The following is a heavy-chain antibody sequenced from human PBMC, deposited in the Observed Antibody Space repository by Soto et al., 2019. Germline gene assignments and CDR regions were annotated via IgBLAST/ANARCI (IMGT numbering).Heavy chain of an antibody. CDR1: GFTFINYG. Sequence: ASVKVSCKASGFTFINYGFSWVRQAPGQGLEWMGWISPYNGHAIYAQKFRGRVTMTSDTSTTTVYMELRSLNSDDTAMYYCARRGKGAVADHNWFDPWGQGTLVTVSS. CDR3: ARRGKGAVADHNWFDP. CDR2: ISPYNGHA. D-gene: IGHD6-19*01. J-gene: IGHJ5*02. V-gene: IGHV1-18*04.